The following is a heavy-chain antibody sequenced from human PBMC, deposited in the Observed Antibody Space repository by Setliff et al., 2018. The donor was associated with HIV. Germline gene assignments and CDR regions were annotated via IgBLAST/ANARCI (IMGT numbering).Heavy chain of an antibody. V-gene: IGHV3-23*01. J-gene: IGHJ3*02. CDR3: AKGFYYDTGDGRVRAFDI. D-gene: IGHD3-22*01. Sequence: GESLKISCAAPGYTFNDYAMSWVRQAPGKGLEWVSTIAGNAINTYHADSVKGRFTISRDNSKNTLSLQMSSLRAEDTAVYFCAKGFYYDTGDGRVRAFDIWGQGTMGTVSS. CDR2: IAGNAINT. CDR1: GYTFNDYA.